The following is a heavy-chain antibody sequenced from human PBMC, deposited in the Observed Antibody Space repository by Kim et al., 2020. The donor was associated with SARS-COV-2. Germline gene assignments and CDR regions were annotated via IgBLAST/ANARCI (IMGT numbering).Heavy chain of an antibody. Sequence: GRFTISRDNSKHTLYLQMNSLRAEDTAVYYCAKDKWPCSSTSCYPVWFDPWGQGTLVTVSS. CDR3: AKDKWPCSSTSCYPVWFDP. J-gene: IGHJ5*02. V-gene: IGHV3-23*01. D-gene: IGHD2-2*01.